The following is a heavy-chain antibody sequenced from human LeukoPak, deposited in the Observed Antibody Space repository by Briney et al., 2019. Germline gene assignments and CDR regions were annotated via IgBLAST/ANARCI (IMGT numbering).Heavy chain of an antibody. Sequence: ASVKVSCKASGYTFTGYYMHWVRQAPGQGLEWMGWINPNSGGTNHAQKFEGRVTMTRNTSISTAYMELSRLRSADTAVYYCARGDVLRFLELDYWGQGTLVTVSS. CDR3: ARGDVLRFLELDY. CDR2: INPNSGGT. J-gene: IGHJ4*02. D-gene: IGHD3-3*01. CDR1: GYTFTGYY. V-gene: IGHV1-2*02.